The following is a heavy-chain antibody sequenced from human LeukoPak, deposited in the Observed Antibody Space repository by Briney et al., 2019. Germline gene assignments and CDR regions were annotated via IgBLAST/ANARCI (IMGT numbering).Heavy chain of an antibody. V-gene: IGHV4-4*07. D-gene: IGHD2-21*02. CDR2: IYTSGST. CDR1: RGSISSYH. J-gene: IGHJ4*02. CDR3: AREGDYYFAY. Sequence: PSETLSLTCTVFRGSISSYHWNWIRQPAGKGLEWIGRIYTSGSTTCNPSLKSRVTISVDKSKNQFSLKLRSVTAADTAVYYCAREGDYYFAYWRQGTLVTVSS.